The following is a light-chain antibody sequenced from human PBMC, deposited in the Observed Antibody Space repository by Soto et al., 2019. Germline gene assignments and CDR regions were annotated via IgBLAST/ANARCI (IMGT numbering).Light chain of an antibody. CDR2: GTS. J-gene: IGKJ1*01. Sequence: EIVLTQSPGTLSLSPGERATLSCRASQSVNSNYFDWYQQKPGQAPRLLIYGTSNRATGIPDRFSGSGSGTDFTLTISRLEPEDVATYYCQNYNRAPWTFGQGTKVESK. CDR1: QSVNSNY. V-gene: IGKV3-20*01. CDR3: QNYNRAPWT.